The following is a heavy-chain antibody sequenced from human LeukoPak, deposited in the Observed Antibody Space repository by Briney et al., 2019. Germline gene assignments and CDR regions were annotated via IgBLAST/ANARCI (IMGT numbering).Heavy chain of an antibody. D-gene: IGHD6-13*01. V-gene: IGHV4-39*07. CDR1: GGSISSSSYY. CDR2: IYYSGST. Sequence: PSETLSLTCTVSGGSISSSSYYWGWIRQPPGKGLEWIGSIYYSGSTYYNPSLKSRVTISVDTSKTQFSLKLSSVTAADTVVYYCAREIAAAGDFDYWGQGTLVTVSS. CDR3: AREIAAAGDFDY. J-gene: IGHJ4*02.